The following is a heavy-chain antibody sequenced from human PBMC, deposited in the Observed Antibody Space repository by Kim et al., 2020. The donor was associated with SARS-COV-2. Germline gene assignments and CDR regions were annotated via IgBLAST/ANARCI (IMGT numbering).Heavy chain of an antibody. V-gene: IGHV3-48*02. J-gene: IGHJ6*02. CDR2: ISSSSSTI. Sequence: GGSLRLSCAASGFTFSSYSMNWVRQAPGKGLEWVSYISSSSSTIYYADSVKGRFTISRDNAKNSLYLQMNSLRDEDTAVYYCARDRSITIFASWYYYGMDVWGQGTTVTVSS. D-gene: IGHD3-3*01. CDR3: ARDRSITIFASWYYYGMDV. CDR1: GFTFSSYS.